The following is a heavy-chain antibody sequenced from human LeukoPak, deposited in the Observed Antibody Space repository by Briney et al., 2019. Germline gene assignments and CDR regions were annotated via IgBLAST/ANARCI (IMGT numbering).Heavy chain of an antibody. CDR2: IYHSGST. CDR3: ARESGWYRGGEYFQH. CDR1: SGSISSGGYY. V-gene: IGHV4-30-2*01. Sequence: SQTLSLTCTVSSGSISSGGYYWSWIRQPPGKGLEWIGYIYHSGSTYYNPSLKSRVTISVDRSKNQFSLKLSSVTAADTAVYYCARESGWYRGGEYFQHWGQGTLVTVSS. J-gene: IGHJ1*01. D-gene: IGHD6-19*01.